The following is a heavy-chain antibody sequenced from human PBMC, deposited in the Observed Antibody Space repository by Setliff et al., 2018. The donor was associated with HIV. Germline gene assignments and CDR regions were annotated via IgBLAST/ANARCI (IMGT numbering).Heavy chain of an antibody. CDR1: GYSFSSYW. J-gene: IGHJ6*02. CDR3: ARLGGICSGGSCTALAYTMDV. V-gene: IGHV5-51*01. Sequence: GEPLKISCKGSGYSFSSYWIGWVRQMPGKGLEWMGVIYPGDSDTRYSPSFQGQVTISADKSISTAYLQCSSLKASDTAMYYCARLGGICSGGSCTALAYTMDVWGQGTTVTVSS. D-gene: IGHD2-15*01. CDR2: IYPGDSDT.